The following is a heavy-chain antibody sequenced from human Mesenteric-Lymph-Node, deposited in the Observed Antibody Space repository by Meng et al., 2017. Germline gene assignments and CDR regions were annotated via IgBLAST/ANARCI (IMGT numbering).Heavy chain of an antibody. Sequence: GGSLRLSCAASGFTFSSYGMHWVRQAPGKGLEWVAVIWYDGSNKYYADSVKGRFTISRDNSKNTLYLQMNSLRAEDTAVYYCARDSCILWFGENGYYFDYWGQGTLVTVSS. D-gene: IGHD3-10*01. CDR1: GFTFSSYG. V-gene: IGHV3-33*01. CDR3: ARDSCILWFGENGYYFDY. CDR2: IWYDGSNK. J-gene: IGHJ4*02.